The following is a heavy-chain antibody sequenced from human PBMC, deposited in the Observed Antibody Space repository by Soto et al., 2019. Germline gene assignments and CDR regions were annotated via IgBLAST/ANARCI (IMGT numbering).Heavy chain of an antibody. CDR3: ARSHGYCSGTSCYRYYYYGMDV. V-gene: IGHV5-51*01. D-gene: IGHD2-2*01. J-gene: IGHJ6*02. CDR2: IYPGDSDT. Sequence: GESLKISCKGSGHSFTSYWIGWVRQMPGKGLEWMGIIYPGDSDTRYSPSFQGQVTISADKSISTAYLQWSSLKASDTAMYYCARSHGYCSGTSCYRYYYYGMDVWGQGTTVTVSS. CDR1: GHSFTSYW.